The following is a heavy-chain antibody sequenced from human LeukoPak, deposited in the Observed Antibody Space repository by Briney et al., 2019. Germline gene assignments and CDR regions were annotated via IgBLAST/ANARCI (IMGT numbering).Heavy chain of an antibody. V-gene: IGHV4-34*01. CDR2: INHSGST. CDR3: AREPMAAAGHYYFDY. J-gene: IGHJ4*02. CDR1: GGSFSGYY. D-gene: IGHD6-13*01. Sequence: PSETLSLTCAVYGGSFSGYYWNWIRQPPGKGLEWIGEINHSGSTNYNPSLKSRVTISVDTSKNQFSLKLSSVTAADTAVYYCAREPMAAAGHYYFDYWGQGNLVTVSS.